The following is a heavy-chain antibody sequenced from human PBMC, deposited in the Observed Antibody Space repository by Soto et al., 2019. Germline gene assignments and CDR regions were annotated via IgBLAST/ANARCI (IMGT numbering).Heavy chain of an antibody. V-gene: IGHV4-34*01. CDR3: ATRITVFGLLIPPFDP. Sequence: SETLSLTCAVYGGSVNGYYWNWIRQPPLKGLEWIGEINHTGGTHYNPSLESRVTMSVDTSKNQFSLRLSSVTAADTAIYYCATRITVFGLLIPPFDPWGQGTQVTVSS. CDR2: INHTGGT. CDR1: GGSVNGYY. J-gene: IGHJ5*02. D-gene: IGHD3-3*01.